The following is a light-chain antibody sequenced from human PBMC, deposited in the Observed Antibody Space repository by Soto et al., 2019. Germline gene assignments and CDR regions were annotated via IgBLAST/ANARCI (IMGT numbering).Light chain of an antibody. CDR3: SSYTSSSTFYV. CDR1: SIEVGGYNY. J-gene: IGLJ1*01. CDR2: DVS. V-gene: IGLV2-14*01. Sequence: QSALTQPASMSGSPGQSITISCTGTSIEVGGYNYVSWYQQHPGKAPKLMIYDVSNRPSGVSNRFSGSKSGNTASLTISGLQAEDEADYYCSSYTSSSTFYVFGTGTKVTVL.